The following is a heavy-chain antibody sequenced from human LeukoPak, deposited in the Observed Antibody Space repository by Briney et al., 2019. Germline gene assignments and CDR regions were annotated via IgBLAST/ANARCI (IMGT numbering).Heavy chain of an antibody. D-gene: IGHD5-12*01. CDR2: ISTGGSYI. Sequence: PGGSLRLSCAASGFTFSSYAMSWVRQAPGKGLEWVSSISTGGSYIYYADSLKGRFTISRDNAKNSLYLQMNSLRAEDTAVYYCARDEGKRGYSGYDATFDYWGRGTLVTVSS. CDR1: GFTFSSYA. V-gene: IGHV3-21*01. CDR3: ARDEGKRGYSGYDATFDY. J-gene: IGHJ4*02.